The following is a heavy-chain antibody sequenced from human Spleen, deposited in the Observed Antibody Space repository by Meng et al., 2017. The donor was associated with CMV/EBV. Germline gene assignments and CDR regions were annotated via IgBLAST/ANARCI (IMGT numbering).Heavy chain of an antibody. CDR3: AKNPIKGGYNCAH. V-gene: IGHV3-30*02. J-gene: IGHJ4*02. CDR1: GFTFSSYG. D-gene: IGHD5-24*01. Sequence: VQRVEAGGGVVQPGGSLRFSCAASGFTFSSYGMHWVRQAPGKGLEWVAFIRYDGSNKYYADSVKGRFTISRDNSKNTLYLQMNSLRAEDTAVYYCAKNPIKGGYNCAHWGQGTLVTVSS. CDR2: IRYDGSNK.